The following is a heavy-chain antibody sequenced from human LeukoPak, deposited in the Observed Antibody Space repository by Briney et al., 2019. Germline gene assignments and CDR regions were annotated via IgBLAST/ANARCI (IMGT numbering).Heavy chain of an antibody. CDR1: GGSISSGGYY. Sequence: TSETLSLTCTVSGGSISSGGYYWSWIRQPPGKGLEWIGYIYYSGSTNYNPSLKSRVTISVDTSKNQFSLKLSSVTAADTAVYYCARDSSSGYYPGSDAFDIWGQGTMVTVSS. CDR3: ARDSSSGYYPGSDAFDI. V-gene: IGHV4-61*08. J-gene: IGHJ3*02. D-gene: IGHD3-22*01. CDR2: IYYSGST.